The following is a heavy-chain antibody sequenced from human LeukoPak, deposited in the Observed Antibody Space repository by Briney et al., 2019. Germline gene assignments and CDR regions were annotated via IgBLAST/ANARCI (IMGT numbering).Heavy chain of an antibody. J-gene: IGHJ4*02. Sequence: VASVKVSCKASGGTFSSYAISWVRQAPGQGLEWMGWISAYNGNTNYAQKLQGRVTMTTDTSTSTAYMELRSLRSDDTAVYYCARGAGDFDWLEASDYWGQGTLVTVSS. CDR2: ISAYNGNT. V-gene: IGHV1-18*01. CDR3: ARGAGDFDWLEASDY. D-gene: IGHD3-9*01. CDR1: GGTFSSYA.